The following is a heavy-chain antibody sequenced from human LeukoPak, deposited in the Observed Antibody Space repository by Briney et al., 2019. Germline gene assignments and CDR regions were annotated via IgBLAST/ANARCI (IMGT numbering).Heavy chain of an antibody. CDR3: AMYCSAASCSPFDY. Sequence: SETLSLTCTVSGGSISSSSYYWAWIRQPPGKGLEWIGSLHYSGRTVYNPSLNSRGTISADTSKNQFSLKLTSVTAADTAVYYCAMYCSAASCSPFDYWGRGTLVTVSS. J-gene: IGHJ4*02. CDR2: LHYSGRT. CDR1: GGSISSSSYY. D-gene: IGHD2-15*01. V-gene: IGHV4-39*01.